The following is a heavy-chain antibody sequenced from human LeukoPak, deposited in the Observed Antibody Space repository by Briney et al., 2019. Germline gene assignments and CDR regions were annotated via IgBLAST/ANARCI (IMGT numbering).Heavy chain of an antibody. D-gene: IGHD2-2*01. Sequence: GGSLRLSCAASGLTFSSSHMNWFRQAPGKGLEWVSSISSGGSYIFYADSVKGRFTISRDNAKNSLYLQMNSLRAEDTAVYYCAREAYCTSSNCYALSDYWGQGTLVTVSS. V-gene: IGHV3-21*01. CDR2: ISSGGSYI. CDR1: GLTFSSSH. J-gene: IGHJ4*02. CDR3: AREAYCTSSNCYALSDY.